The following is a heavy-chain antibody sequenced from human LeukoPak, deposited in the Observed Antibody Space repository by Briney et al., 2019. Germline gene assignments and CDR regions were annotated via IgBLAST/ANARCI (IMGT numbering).Heavy chain of an antibody. CDR1: GFTFSSYS. D-gene: IGHD1-26*01. V-gene: IGHV3-21*01. CDR2: ISNSGGYQ. J-gene: IGHJ4*02. Sequence: GGSLRLSCAASGFTFSSYSMNWVRQAPGKGLERVSSISNSGGYQYYADSVKGRFTISRDNAKNSLYLQMNSLRAEDTAVYYCAREGGTYCFDYWGQGTLVTVSS. CDR3: AREGGTYCFDY.